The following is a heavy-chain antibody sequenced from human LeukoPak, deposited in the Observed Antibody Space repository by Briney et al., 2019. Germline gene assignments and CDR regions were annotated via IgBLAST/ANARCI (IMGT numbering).Heavy chain of an antibody. CDR1: GFTFSSYS. J-gene: IGHJ4*02. CDR2: ISSSSSYI. V-gene: IGHV3-21*01. Sequence: KPGGSLRLSCAASGFTFSSYSMNWVRLAPGKGLEWVSSISSSSSYIYYADSVKGRFTISRDNAKNSLYLQMNSLRAEDTAVYYCARTRYNWNDGAYWGQGTLVTVSS. D-gene: IGHD1-1*01. CDR3: ARTRYNWNDGAY.